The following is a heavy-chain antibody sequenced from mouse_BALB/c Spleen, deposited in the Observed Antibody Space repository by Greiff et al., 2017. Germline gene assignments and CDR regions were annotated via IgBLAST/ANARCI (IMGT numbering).Heavy chain of an antibody. V-gene: IGHV5-4*02. CDR3: ARGGDGNYVAY. D-gene: IGHD2-1*01. Sequence: EVQRVESGGGLVKPGGSLKLSCAASGFTFSDYYMYWVRQTPEKRLEWVATISDGGSYTYYPDSVKGRFTISRDNAKNNLYLQMSSLKSEDTAMYYCARGGDGNYVAYWGQGTLVTVSA. CDR2: ISDGGSYT. CDR1: GFTFSDYY. J-gene: IGHJ3*01.